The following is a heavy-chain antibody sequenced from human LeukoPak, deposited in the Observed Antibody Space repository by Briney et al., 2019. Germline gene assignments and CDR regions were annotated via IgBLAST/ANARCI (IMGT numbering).Heavy chain of an antibody. CDR3: AKDSCSSTSCYSRD. CDR1: GFTFSSYG. J-gene: IGHJ4*02. Sequence: GGSLRLSCAASGFTFSSYGMHWVRRAPGKGLEWVAVISYDGSNKYYADSVKGRFTISRDNSKNTLYLQMNSLRAEDTAVYYCAKDSCSSTSCYSRDWGQGTLVTVSS. D-gene: IGHD2-2*02. V-gene: IGHV3-30*18. CDR2: ISYDGSNK.